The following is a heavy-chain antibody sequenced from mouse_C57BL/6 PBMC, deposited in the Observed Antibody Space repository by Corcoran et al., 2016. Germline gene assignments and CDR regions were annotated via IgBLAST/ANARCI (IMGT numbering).Heavy chain of an antibody. J-gene: IGHJ4*01. CDR1: GFNIQDYY. CDR3: ARGVPYYAMDY. V-gene: IGHV14-2*01. CDR2: IDPEDGET. Sequence: EVQLQQSGAELVKPGASVKLSCTASGFNIQDYYMHWVKQRTEQGLEWIGRIDPEDGETKDAPKFQGKATITADTSSNTAYLQLSSLTSEDTAVYYCARGVPYYAMDYWGQGTSVTVSS.